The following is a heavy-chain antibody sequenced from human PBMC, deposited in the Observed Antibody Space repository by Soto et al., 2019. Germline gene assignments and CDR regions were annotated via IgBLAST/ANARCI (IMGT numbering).Heavy chain of an antibody. J-gene: IGHJ5*02. D-gene: IGHD4-4*01. Sequence: EMHLVDSGGGLVKPGGSLRLSCAASGFTFSHAWMSWVRQAPGKGLEWVGRIKSKADGETKDYGAPVRGRFTISRDDSQDILYLHMNSLRIEDTAVYYCCVIKRRDQYSTSGYWSDPWGPGTLVTVSS. CDR2: IKSKADGETK. CDR3: CVIKRRDQYSTSGYWSDP. CDR1: GFTFSHAW. V-gene: IGHV3-15*01.